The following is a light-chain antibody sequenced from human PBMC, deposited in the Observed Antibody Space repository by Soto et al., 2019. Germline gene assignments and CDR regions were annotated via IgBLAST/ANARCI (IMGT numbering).Light chain of an antibody. Sequence: DIQMTQSPSSLSASVGDRVTITCRASQGISNYLAWYQQKPGKVPMLLIYAASTLQSEVPSRISGSGSGTDFTITISRLQHEDVATYYCQKYSSAPLPFGGGNKVEIK. CDR1: QGISNY. J-gene: IGKJ4*01. CDR2: AAS. V-gene: IGKV1-27*01. CDR3: QKYSSAPLP.